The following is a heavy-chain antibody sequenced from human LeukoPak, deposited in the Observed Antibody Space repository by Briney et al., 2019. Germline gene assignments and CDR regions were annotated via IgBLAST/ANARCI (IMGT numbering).Heavy chain of an antibody. CDR3: TLHSVKVILACYSPNWFDP. CDR2: IRSKPYGGTT. J-gene: IGHJ5*02. V-gene: IGHV3-49*03. CDR1: VLTCGVLA. Sequence: PGGSLRLSCSPSVLTCGVLAMSWLRQAPGKGLEWVDFIRSKPYGGTTQYAASVKVRFTIARDDSKNFAYLQMDSLKPENSGVYYCTLHSVKVILACYSPNWFDPWGQGTHVTVSS. D-gene: IGHD3-9*01.